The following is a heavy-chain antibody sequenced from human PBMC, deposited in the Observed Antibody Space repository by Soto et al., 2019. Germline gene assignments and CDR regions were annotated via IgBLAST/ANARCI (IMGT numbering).Heavy chain of an antibody. V-gene: IGHV1-69*06. J-gene: IGHJ4*02. D-gene: IGHD3-10*01. CDR2: FIPIFVSA. Sequence: QLHLVQSGAEVKKAGSSVKVSCKASGGTVSSYAITWVRQAPGKGLEWMGVFIPIFVSAHYAPKSPGRITITGDKSTRTAYMQFTGLTSDDTAIYYCARHDAEDTAGFRGYYLWGQGTLVTVTS. CDR3: ARHDAEDTAGFRGYYL. CDR1: GGTVSSYA.